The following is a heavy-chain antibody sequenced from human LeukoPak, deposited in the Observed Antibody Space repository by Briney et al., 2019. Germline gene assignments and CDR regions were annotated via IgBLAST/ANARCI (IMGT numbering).Heavy chain of an antibody. CDR3: ARVTARSGSYLIDY. D-gene: IGHD3-10*01. J-gene: IGHJ4*02. CDR2: IYYSGST. Sequence: SETLSLTCTVSGGSISSYYWSWIRQPPGKGLEWIGYIYYSGSTYYNPSLKSRVTISVDTSKNQFSLKLSSVTAADTAVYYCARVTARSGSYLIDYWGQGTLVTVSS. V-gene: IGHV4-59*12. CDR1: GGSISSYY.